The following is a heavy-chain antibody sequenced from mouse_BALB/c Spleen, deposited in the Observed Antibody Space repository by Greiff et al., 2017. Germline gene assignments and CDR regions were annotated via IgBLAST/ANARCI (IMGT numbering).Heavy chain of an antibody. J-gene: IGHJ2*01. CDR1: GFTFSSYG. CDR2: ISSGGSYT. Sequence: EVKLMESGGDLVKPGGSLKLSCAASGFTFSSYGMSWVRQTPDKRLEWVATISSGGSYTYYPDSVKGRFTISRDNAKNTLYLQMSSLKSEDTAMYYCARKYDYDYFDYWGQGTTLPVSS. D-gene: IGHD2-4*01. CDR3: ARKYDYDYFDY. V-gene: IGHV5-6*01.